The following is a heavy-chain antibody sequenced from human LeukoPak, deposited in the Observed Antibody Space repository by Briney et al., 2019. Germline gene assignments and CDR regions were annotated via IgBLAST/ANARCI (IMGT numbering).Heavy chain of an antibody. D-gene: IGHD1-26*01. CDR2: INPNSGGT. J-gene: IGHJ5*02. CDR3: ARDLFTVGARGSWFDP. V-gene: IGHV1-2*02. Sequence: ASVKVSCKASGYTFTGYYMYWVRQAPGQGLEWMGWINPNSGGTNYAQKVPGRVTMTRDTSISTAYMELSRLRSDDTAVYYCARDLFTVGARGSWFDPWGQGTLVTVSS. CDR1: GYTFTGYY.